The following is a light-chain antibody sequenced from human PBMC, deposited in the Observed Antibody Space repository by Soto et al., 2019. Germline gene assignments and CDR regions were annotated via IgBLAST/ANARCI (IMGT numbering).Light chain of an antibody. CDR3: SSWTSSSTLL. V-gene: IGLV2-14*01. CDR1: SSDIGKSKY. J-gene: IGLJ2*01. Sequence: QSALTQPASVSGSPGQSITFPCTGTSSDIGKSKYVSWFQQLPGEAPRLIIYEVNSRPSGISDRFSGSKSGNTASLNISGLQAEDEADYYCSSWTSSSTLLFGGGTKVTVL. CDR2: EVN.